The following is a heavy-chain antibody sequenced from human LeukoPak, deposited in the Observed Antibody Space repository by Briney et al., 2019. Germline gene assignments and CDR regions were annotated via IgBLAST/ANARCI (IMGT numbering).Heavy chain of an antibody. CDR3: ARPLVAGG. Sequence: SETLSLTCAVYGGSFSGYYWSWIRQPPGKGLEWIGEINHSGSTNYNPSLKSRVTISVDTSKNQFSLKLSSVTAADTAVYYCARPLVAGGWGQGTLVTVSS. D-gene: IGHD3-16*01. CDR2: INHSGST. CDR1: GGSFSGYY. V-gene: IGHV4-34*01. J-gene: IGHJ4*02.